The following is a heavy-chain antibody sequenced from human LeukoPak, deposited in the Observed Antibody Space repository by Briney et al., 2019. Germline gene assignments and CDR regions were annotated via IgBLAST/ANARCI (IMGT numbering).Heavy chain of an antibody. Sequence: GGSLRLSCAASGFSVSTNYMNWVRQAPGKRLEWVSVNSGETTYYADSVKGRFTISRDNAENALYLQMNSLRAEDTAVYYCARDKLGGYWGQGTLVTVSS. CDR3: ARDKLGGY. V-gene: IGHV3-53*01. CDR1: GFSVSTNY. J-gene: IGHJ4*02. D-gene: IGHD6-13*01. CDR2: NSGETT.